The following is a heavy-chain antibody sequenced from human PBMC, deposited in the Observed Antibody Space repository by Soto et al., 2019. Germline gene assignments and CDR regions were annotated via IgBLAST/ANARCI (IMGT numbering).Heavy chain of an antibody. CDR3: AKDNDFWSRHTAGTFDY. CDR1: GLTFSSYA. D-gene: IGHD3-3*01. Sequence: EVQLLESGGGLVQPGGSLRLACAASGLTFSSYAMSWVRQAPGKGLEWVSAISGSGGSTYYADSVKGRFTISRDNSKNTLYLQMNSLRAEDTAVYYCAKDNDFWSRHTAGTFDYWGQGTLVTVSS. CDR2: ISGSGGST. J-gene: IGHJ4*02. V-gene: IGHV3-23*01.